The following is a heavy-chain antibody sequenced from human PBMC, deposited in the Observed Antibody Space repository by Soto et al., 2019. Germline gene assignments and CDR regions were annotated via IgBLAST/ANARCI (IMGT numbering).Heavy chain of an antibody. CDR3: ARDRDDYYDSVDWFDP. CDR1: GFTFSSYW. CDR2: IKQDGSEK. J-gene: IGHJ5*02. V-gene: IGHV3-7*05. D-gene: IGHD3-22*01. Sequence: EVQLVESGGGLVQPGGSLRLSCAASGFTFSSYWMSWVRQAPGKGLEWVANIKQDGSEKYYVDSVKGRFTISRDNAKNSLYLQMNSLRAEDTAVYYCARDRDDYYDSVDWFDPWGQGTLVTVSS.